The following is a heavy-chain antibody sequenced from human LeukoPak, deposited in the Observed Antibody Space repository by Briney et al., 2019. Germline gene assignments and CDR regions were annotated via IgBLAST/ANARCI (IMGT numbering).Heavy chain of an antibody. D-gene: IGHD6-13*01. CDR1: GGSISSSSYY. CDR2: IYYSGST. CDR3: ARHWGSSWSIDY. V-gene: IGHV4-39*01. Sequence: PSETLSLTCTVSGGSISSSSYYWGWIRQPPGKGLEWIGSIYYSGSTYYNPSLKSRVTISVDTSKNQFSLKLSSVTAADTAVYYCARHWGSSWSIDYWGQGTLVTVSS. J-gene: IGHJ4*02.